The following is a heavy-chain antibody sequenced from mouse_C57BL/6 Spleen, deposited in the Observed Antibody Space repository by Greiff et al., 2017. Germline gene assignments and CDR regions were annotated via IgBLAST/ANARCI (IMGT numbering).Heavy chain of an antibody. D-gene: IGHD1-1*01. Sequence: VKLVESGPGLVQPSQSLSITCTVSGFSLTSYGVHWVRQSPGKGLEWLGVIWSGGSTDYNAAFISRLSISKDNSKSQVFFKMNSLQADDTAIYYCARKGIITTAGAMDYWGQGTSVTVSS. J-gene: IGHJ4*01. V-gene: IGHV2-2*01. CDR3: ARKGIITTAGAMDY. CDR1: GFSLTSYG. CDR2: IWSGGST.